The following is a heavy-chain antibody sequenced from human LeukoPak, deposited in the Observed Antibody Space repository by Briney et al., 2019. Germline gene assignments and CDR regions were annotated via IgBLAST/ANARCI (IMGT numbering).Heavy chain of an antibody. CDR3: ARRLVVGNSGYYFDY. D-gene: IGHD1-26*01. V-gene: IGHV4-39*01. CDR1: GGSISSSSYY. J-gene: IGHJ4*02. Sequence: PSETLSLTCTVSGGSISSSSYYWGWIRQPPGKGLEWIGSINYSGNTYYNPPLKSRVIISVDTSKNQFSLKLTPVTAADMAVYYCARRLVVGNSGYYFDYWGQGTLVTVSS. CDR2: INYSGNT.